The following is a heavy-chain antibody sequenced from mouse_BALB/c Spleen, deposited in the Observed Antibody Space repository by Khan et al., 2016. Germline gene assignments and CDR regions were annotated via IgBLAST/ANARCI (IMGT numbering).Heavy chain of an antibody. CDR3: AGEDYYGSSGAY. Sequence: QVQLQQSGAELVRPGTSVKVSCKASGYAFTNYLIEWVKQRPGQGLEWIGVINPGSGGTNYNEKFKGKATLTADKSSSTAYMQLSSLTSDDSAVYFCAGEDYYGSSGAYWGQGTLVTVSA. J-gene: IGHJ3*01. CDR1: GYAFTNYL. CDR2: INPGSGGT. D-gene: IGHD1-1*01. V-gene: IGHV1-54*01.